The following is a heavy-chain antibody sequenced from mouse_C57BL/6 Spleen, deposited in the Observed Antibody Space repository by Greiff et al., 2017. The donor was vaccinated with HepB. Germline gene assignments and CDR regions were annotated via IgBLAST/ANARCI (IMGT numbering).Heavy chain of an antibody. CDR3: ARERSYNSYFDY. J-gene: IGHJ2*01. CDR1: GYTFTSYW. V-gene: IGHV1-61*01. Sequence: QVQLQQPGAELVRPGSSVKLSCKASGYTFTSYWMDWVKQRPGQGLEWIGNIYPSDSETHYNQKFKDKATLTVDKSSSTANMQLSSLTSEDSAVYYGARERSYNSYFDYWGQGTTLTVSS. D-gene: IGHD1-3*01. CDR2: IYPSDSET.